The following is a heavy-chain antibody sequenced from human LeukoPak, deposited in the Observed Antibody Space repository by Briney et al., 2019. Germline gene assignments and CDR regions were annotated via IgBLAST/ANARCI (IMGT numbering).Heavy chain of an antibody. CDR3: ARHANSGSWYYLDY. D-gene: IGHD1-26*01. J-gene: IGHJ4*02. CDR1: GGSFSGYY. Sequence: SETLSLTCAVYGGSFSGYYWSWIRQPPGKGLEWIGEINHSGSTNYNPSLKSRVTISVDTSKNQFSLKLSSVTAADTAVYYCARHANSGSWYYLDYWGQGTLVTVSS. V-gene: IGHV4-34*01. CDR2: INHSGST.